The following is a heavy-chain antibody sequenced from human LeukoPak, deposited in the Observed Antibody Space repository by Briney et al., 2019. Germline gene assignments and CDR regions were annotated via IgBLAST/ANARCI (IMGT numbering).Heavy chain of an antibody. CDR1: GFTFSSYG. D-gene: IGHD5-12*01. J-gene: IGHJ4*02. CDR2: ISGSGGST. V-gene: IGHV3-23*01. CDR3: ARDLESGYDLTVGPLDY. Sequence: RGGSLRLSCAASGFTFSSYGMSWVRHAPGKGLEWVSAISGSGGSTYYADSVKGRFTISRDNSKNTLYLQMNSLRAEDTAVYYCARDLESGYDLTVGPLDYWGQGTLVTVSS.